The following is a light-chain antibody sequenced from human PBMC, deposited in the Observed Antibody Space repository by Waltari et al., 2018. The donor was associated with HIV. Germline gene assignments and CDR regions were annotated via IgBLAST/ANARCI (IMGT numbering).Light chain of an antibody. J-gene: IGLJ2*01. Sequence: QSVLTQPPSVSAAPGQKVTISCSGSSSNLGKNFVYWYKQLPGAAPKPLIYDNNKRPSGSPDRFSGSKSGTSATLGITGLQTGDEADYYCGTWDSSLSGVVFGGGTKLTVL. V-gene: IGLV1-51*01. CDR2: DNN. CDR1: SSNLGKNF. CDR3: GTWDSSLSGVV.